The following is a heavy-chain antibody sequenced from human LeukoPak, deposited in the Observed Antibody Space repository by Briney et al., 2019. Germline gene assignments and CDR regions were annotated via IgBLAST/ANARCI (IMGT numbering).Heavy chain of an antibody. D-gene: IGHD1-26*01. CDR3: ARVGRVGATYAFDI. Sequence: ASVKVSCKASGGTFSSYAISWVRQATGQGLEWMGGIIPIFGTANYAQKFQGRVTITADESTSTAYMELSSLRSEDTAVYYCARVGRVGATYAFDIWGQGTMVTVSS. CDR1: GGTFSSYA. V-gene: IGHV1-69*13. J-gene: IGHJ3*02. CDR2: IIPIFGTA.